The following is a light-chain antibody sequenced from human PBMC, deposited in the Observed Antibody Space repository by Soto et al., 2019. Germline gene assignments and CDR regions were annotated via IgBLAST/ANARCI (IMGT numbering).Light chain of an antibody. Sequence: QSVLTQPPSASGTPGQRVTISCSGSSSNIGGKTVNWYQQLPGTAPKLLIYGDNNRPSGVPDRFSGSKSGTSASLAITGLQAEDEADYYCQSYDTRLSAHVFGTGTKLTVL. V-gene: IGLV1-44*01. J-gene: IGLJ1*01. CDR2: GDN. CDR1: SSNIGGKT. CDR3: QSYDTRLSAHV.